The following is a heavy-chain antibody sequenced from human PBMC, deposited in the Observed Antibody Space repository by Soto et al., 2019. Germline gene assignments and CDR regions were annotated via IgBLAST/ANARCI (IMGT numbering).Heavy chain of an antibody. Sequence: EVPLVESGGGLVQPGGSLRLSCAASGFTFSSYDMHWVRQATGKGLEWVSAIGKSGDTYYSDSVKGRFTISRENAKNALYLQMVSLRAGDTAVYYCARGRYGSGSQHTHNWFDHWGQGTLVTVSS. J-gene: IGHJ5*02. CDR1: GFTFSSYD. CDR3: ARGRYGSGSQHTHNWFDH. D-gene: IGHD3-10*01. V-gene: IGHV3-13*04. CDR2: IGKSGDT.